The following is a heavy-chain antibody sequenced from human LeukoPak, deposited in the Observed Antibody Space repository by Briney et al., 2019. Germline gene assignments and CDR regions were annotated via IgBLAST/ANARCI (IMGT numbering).Heavy chain of an antibody. Sequence: ASVKVSCKASGYNFTAYAMHWVRQAPGQRLEWMGSINAGNDNTKYSQKFQGRVTITRDTSASTAYMELSSLRSEDTAVYYCARYLGYCTGGTCYPNWFDPWGQGALVTVSS. V-gene: IGHV1-3*01. CDR3: ARYLGYCTGGTCYPNWFDP. J-gene: IGHJ5*02. D-gene: IGHD2-15*01. CDR2: INAGNDNT. CDR1: GYNFTAYA.